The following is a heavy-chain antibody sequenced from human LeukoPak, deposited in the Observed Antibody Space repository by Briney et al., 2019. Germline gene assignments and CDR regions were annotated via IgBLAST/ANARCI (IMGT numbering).Heavy chain of an antibody. Sequence: GGSLRLSCAASGFTFSSYAMSWLRQAPGKGLEWVSAISGSGGSTYYADSVKGRFTISRDNSKNTLYLQMNSLRAEDTAVYYCAKASYDFWSGYYTGFDYWGQGTLVTVSS. CDR1: GFTFSSYA. CDR3: AKASYDFWSGYYTGFDY. CDR2: ISGSGGST. D-gene: IGHD3-3*01. J-gene: IGHJ4*02. V-gene: IGHV3-23*01.